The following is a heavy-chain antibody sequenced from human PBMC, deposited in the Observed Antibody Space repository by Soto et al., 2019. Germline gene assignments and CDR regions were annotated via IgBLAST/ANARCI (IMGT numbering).Heavy chain of an antibody. V-gene: IGHV1-69*01. CDR3: ARSITMIVVAAFDAFDI. D-gene: IGHD3-22*01. J-gene: IGHJ3*02. Sequence: QVQLVQSGAEVKKPGSSVKVSCKASGGTFSSYAVSWVRQAPGQGLEWMGGIIPIFGTANYAQKFQGRVTITADESTSTAYMELSSLRSEDTAVYYCARSITMIVVAAFDAFDIWGQGTKVTVSS. CDR2: IIPIFGTA. CDR1: GGTFSSYA.